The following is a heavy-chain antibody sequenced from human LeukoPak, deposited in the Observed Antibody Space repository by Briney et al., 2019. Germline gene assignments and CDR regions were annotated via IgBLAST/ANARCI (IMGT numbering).Heavy chain of an antibody. J-gene: IGHJ4*02. D-gene: IGHD3-3*01. CDR2: ISGSGGST. CDR3: AKDFSYDFWSGYDY. Sequence: GGSLRLSCAASGFTFSSYAMSWVRQAPGKGLEWLSAISGSGGSTYYADSVKGRFTISRDNSKNTLYLQMNSLRAEDTAVYYCAKDFSYDFWSGYDYWGQGTLVTVSS. CDR1: GFTFSSYA. V-gene: IGHV3-23*01.